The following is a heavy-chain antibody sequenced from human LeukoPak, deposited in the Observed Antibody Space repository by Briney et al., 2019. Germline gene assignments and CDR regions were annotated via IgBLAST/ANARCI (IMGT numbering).Heavy chain of an antibody. V-gene: IGHV3-20*04. CDR3: TKDRQGPFKYNMDV. CDR1: GFTFDDYG. J-gene: IGHJ6*03. CDR2: INWNGGIT. Sequence: GGSLRLSCAASGFTFDDYGMSWVRQAPGKGLEWVSGINWNGGITGYADSVKGRFTISRDNAENSFYLQMSSLRAEDTALYYCTKDRQGPFKYNMDVWGKGTTV.